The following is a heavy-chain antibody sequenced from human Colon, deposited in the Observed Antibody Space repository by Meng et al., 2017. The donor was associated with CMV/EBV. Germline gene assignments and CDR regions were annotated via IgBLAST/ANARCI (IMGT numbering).Heavy chain of an antibody. J-gene: IGHJ4*02. V-gene: IGHV1-18*01. CDR1: GDTFIDFG. Sequence: QVHLVQAGTWGKKPGAAVKVSCKASGDTFIDFGISWVRQAPGQGLEWMGWISAYNGNTNYAPEFQGRVTLTTDTSTTTDTSTTTVYMELRSLRSDDTAIYYCATELSRGGYWGQGTLVTVSS. CDR2: ISAYNGNT. CDR3: ATELSRGGY.